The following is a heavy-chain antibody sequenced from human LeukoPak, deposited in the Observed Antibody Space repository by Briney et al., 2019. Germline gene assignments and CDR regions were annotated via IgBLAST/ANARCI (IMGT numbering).Heavy chain of an antibody. CDR3: AKDRHIVVVTATAFDY. D-gene: IGHD2-21*02. Sequence: GGSLRLSCAASGLTFSSYGMHWVRQAPGKGLEWVAVISYDGSNKYYADSVKGRFTISRDNSKNTLYLQMNSLRAEDTAVYYCAKDRHIVVVTATAFDYWGQGTLVTVSS. CDR1: GLTFSSYG. V-gene: IGHV3-30*18. CDR2: ISYDGSNK. J-gene: IGHJ4*02.